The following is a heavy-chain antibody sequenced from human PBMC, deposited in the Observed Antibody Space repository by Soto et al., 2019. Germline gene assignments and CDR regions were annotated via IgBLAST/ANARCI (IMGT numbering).Heavy chain of an antibody. D-gene: IGHD4-4*01. CDR2: IYYSGST. CDR3: ARDRGLQYQYYYYYYGMDV. J-gene: IGHJ6*02. CDR1: GGSISSGDYY. V-gene: IGHV4-30-4*01. Sequence: SETLSLTCTVSGGSISSGDYYWSWIRQPPGKGLEWIGYIYYSGSTYYNPSLKSRVTISVDTSKNQFSLKLSSVTAADTAAYYCARDRGLQYQYYYYYYGMDVWGQGTTVTVSS.